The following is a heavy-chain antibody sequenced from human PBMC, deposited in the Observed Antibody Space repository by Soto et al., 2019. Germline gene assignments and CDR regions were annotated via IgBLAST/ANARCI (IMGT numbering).Heavy chain of an antibody. CDR3: AKDHGSGSYPY. J-gene: IGHJ4*02. CDR2: INQDGFGK. V-gene: IGHV3-7*05. CDR1: GSIFSSHW. Sequence: EVQLVESGGGLVQPGGSLRLSCVVSGSIFSSHWMTWVRQAPGKGLEWVASINQDGFGKYYADSVRGRFAISRDNAKDSVYLQMDSLRVEDTAVYYCAKDHGSGSYPYWGQGTLVTVSS. D-gene: IGHD1-26*01.